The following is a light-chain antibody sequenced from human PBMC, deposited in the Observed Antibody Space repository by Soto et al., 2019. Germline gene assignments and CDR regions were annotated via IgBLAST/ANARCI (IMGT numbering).Light chain of an antibody. CDR2: DIS. CDR1: QTVSRN. CDR3: QQYNNQPST. J-gene: IGKJ5*01. Sequence: VKPECPRIMYETPGERATLSCRASQTVSRNLAWYQQRPGQAPRLLIYDISNRAAGVPARFSGSGSETEFTLTISSLQSEDKKVYYCQQYNNQPSTFGHATPLVMK. V-gene: IGKV3-15*01.